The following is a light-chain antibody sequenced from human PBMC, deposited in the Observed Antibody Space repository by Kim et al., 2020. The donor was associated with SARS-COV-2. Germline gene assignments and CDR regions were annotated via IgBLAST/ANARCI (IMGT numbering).Light chain of an antibody. CDR1: SSNIGAGYD. V-gene: IGLV1-40*01. CDR3: QSYDTSLSGVV. Sequence: QRVTLSCTGSSSNIGAGYDVNWYQQLPGTAPKLLIYANNNRPSGVPDRFSGSKSGTSASLAITGLQAEDEADYYCQSYDTSLSGVVFGGGTQLTV. J-gene: IGLJ2*01. CDR2: ANN.